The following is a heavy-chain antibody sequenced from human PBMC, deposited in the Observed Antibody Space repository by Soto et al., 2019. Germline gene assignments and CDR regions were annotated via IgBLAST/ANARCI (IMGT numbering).Heavy chain of an antibody. D-gene: IGHD2-15*01. V-gene: IGHV1-46*01. Sequence: QVQLVQSGAEVKKPGASVKVSCKASGYTFTSYYMHWVRQAPGQGLDWMGIISPSGGSTTYAQKFQGRVRMTRDTSTMTVYMELSSLRSEDTAVYYCARVYCSGGGCYGIDYWGQGTLVTVSS. CDR2: ISPSGGST. CDR1: GYTFTSYY. J-gene: IGHJ4*02. CDR3: ARVYCSGGGCYGIDY.